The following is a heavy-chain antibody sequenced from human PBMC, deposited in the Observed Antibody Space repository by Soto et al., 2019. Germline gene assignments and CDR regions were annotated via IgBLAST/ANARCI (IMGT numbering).Heavy chain of an antibody. CDR3: ARGDIVVVTAGVSLDY. J-gene: IGHJ4*02. Sequence: QVQLQESGPGLVKPSQTLSLTCTVSGGSISSGGYYWSWIRQHPGKGLEWIGYIYYSGSTYYNPSLKSRVTISVDTSKNQFTLKLSSVTAADTAVYYCARGDIVVVTAGVSLDYWGQGTLVTVSS. CDR1: GGSISSGGYY. CDR2: IYYSGST. V-gene: IGHV4-31*03. D-gene: IGHD2-21*02.